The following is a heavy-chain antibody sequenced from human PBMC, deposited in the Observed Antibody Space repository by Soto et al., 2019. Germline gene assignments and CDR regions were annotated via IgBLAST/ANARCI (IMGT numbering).Heavy chain of an antibody. CDR2: IYPGDSDT. CDR3: ASSYSSPDNYYYYYGMDV. Sequence: PGESLKISCKGSGYSFTSYWIGWVRQMPGKGLEWMGTIYPGDSDTRYSPSFQGQVTISADKSISTAYLQWSSLKASDTAMYYCASSYSSPDNYYYYYGMDVWGQGTTVTVSS. J-gene: IGHJ6*02. V-gene: IGHV5-51*01. CDR1: GYSFTSYW. D-gene: IGHD6-13*01.